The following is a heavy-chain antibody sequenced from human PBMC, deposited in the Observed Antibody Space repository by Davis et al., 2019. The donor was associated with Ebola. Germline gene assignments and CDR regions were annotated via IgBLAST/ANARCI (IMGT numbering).Heavy chain of an antibody. CDR2: VSADNDDR. V-gene: IGHV1-18*01. Sequence: AASVKVSCKASGYNFTTYGFSWVRQAPGQGLEWMGWVSADNDDRKYAEKFQGRVTMTTDSSTSTAYMELRGLTYDDTAVHFCARARGRWDVGGYLLGHWGQGTLVTVSS. D-gene: IGHD1-26*01. CDR3: ARARGRWDVGGYLLGH. CDR1: GYNFTTYG. J-gene: IGHJ4*02.